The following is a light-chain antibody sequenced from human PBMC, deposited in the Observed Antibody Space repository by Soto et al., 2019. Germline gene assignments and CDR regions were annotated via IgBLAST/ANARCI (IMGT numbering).Light chain of an antibody. J-gene: IGKJ2*01. V-gene: IGKV1-5*01. Sequence: DIQMTQSPSTLSASVGDRVTITCRASQSISSWLAWYQQKPGKAPKLLIYDASSLESGVPSRFSGSGSGTEFTLTISSLQPDVFATYYCQQYNSDSHTCGHGTKLEIK. CDR1: QSISSW. CDR3: QQYNSDSHT. CDR2: DAS.